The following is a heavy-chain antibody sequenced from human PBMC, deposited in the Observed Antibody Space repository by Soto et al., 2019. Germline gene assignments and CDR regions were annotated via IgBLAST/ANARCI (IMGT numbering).Heavy chain of an antibody. Sequence: PSETLSLTCAVSGGSVSSRNWWTWVRQPAGEGLEWIGQIFHSGITSYNPSLKSRITISLDKSKNHLSLTLISVTAADTAVYYCARHGGKFFDYWGHGTLVTVSS. CDR2: IFHSGIT. CDR1: GGSVSSRNW. D-gene: IGHD2-15*01. J-gene: IGHJ4*01. V-gene: IGHV4-4*02. CDR3: ARHGGKFFDY.